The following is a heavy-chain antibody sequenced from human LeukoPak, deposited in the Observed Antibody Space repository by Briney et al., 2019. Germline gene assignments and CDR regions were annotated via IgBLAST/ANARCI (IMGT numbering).Heavy chain of an antibody. Sequence: GGSLRLSCAASGFIFDDYAMHWVRQAPGKGLEWVSGISWNSGSIGYADSVKGRFTVSRDNAKNSLYLQMNSLRAEDTAVYYCARGIAVAGTSDYWGQGTLVTVSS. V-gene: IGHV3-9*01. J-gene: IGHJ4*02. CDR3: ARGIAVAGTSDY. CDR1: GFIFDDYA. D-gene: IGHD6-19*01. CDR2: ISWNSGSI.